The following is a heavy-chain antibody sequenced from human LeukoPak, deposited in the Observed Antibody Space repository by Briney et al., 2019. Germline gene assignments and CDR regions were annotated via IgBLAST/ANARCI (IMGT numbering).Heavy chain of an antibody. CDR3: ARDRGYCSGGSCYILDY. D-gene: IGHD2-15*01. CDR1: GFTFSSYW. Sequence: GGSLRLSCAVSGFTFSSYWMHWVRQAPGKGLVWVSRINGDGSTTSYADSEKSRFTISRDNAKNTLYLQMNSLRAEDTAVYYCARDRGYCSGGSCYILDYWGQGTLVTVSS. J-gene: IGHJ4*02. V-gene: IGHV3-74*01. CDR2: INGDGSTT.